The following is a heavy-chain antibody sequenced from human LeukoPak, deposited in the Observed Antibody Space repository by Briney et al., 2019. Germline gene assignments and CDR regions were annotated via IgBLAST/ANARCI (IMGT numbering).Heavy chain of an antibody. CDR1: GYTFSNYG. V-gene: IGHV1-18*01. J-gene: IGHJ6*02. CDR2: ISAYNGNT. Sequence: ASVKVSCTASGYTFSNYGISWVRQAPGQGLERMGWISAYNGNTKYAQRFQGRVTMTTDTSTSTAHMELRSLISEDTAVYFCARGIVGATALMDVWGQGNTVTVSS. D-gene: IGHD1-26*01. CDR3: ARGIVGATALMDV.